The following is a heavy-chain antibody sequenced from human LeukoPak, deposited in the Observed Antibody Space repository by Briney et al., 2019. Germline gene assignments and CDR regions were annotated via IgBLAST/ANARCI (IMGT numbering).Heavy chain of an antibody. Sequence: SETLSLTCAVYGGPFSGYYWSWIRQPPGKGLEWIGEINHSGSTNYNPSLKSRVTISVDTSKNQFSLKLSSVTAADTAVYYCARGRGITMVRGVRFDYWGQGTLVTVSS. CDR3: ARGRGITMVRGVRFDY. CDR2: INHSGST. J-gene: IGHJ4*02. V-gene: IGHV4-34*01. CDR1: GGPFSGYY. D-gene: IGHD3-10*01.